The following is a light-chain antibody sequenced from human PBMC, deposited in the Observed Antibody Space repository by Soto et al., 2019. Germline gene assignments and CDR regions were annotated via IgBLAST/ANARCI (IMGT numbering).Light chain of an antibody. V-gene: IGLV2-8*01. CDR3: SSYSGSNIYV. Sequence: QSALTQPPSASGSPGQSVAISCTGTSSDVGGYNYVSWYQQHPGKAPKLLIYAVTQRPSGVPDRFSGSKSGNTASLTVSGLQADDEADYFCSSYSGSNIYVFGTGTKLTVL. CDR2: AVT. CDR1: SSDVGGYNY. J-gene: IGLJ1*01.